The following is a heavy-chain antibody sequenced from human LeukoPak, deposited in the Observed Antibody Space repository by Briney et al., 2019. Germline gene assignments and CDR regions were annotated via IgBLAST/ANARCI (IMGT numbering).Heavy chain of an antibody. D-gene: IGHD5-18*01. CDR1: GGSISSYY. Sequence: TSETLSLTCTVSGGSISSYYWSWIRQPPGKGLEWIGFIYDSGSTNYNPSLKSRVTISVDTSKNQFSLKLRSVTAADTAVYYCARTTEGGYTYDYFYYYYMDVWGKGTTVTISS. CDR2: IYDSGST. J-gene: IGHJ6*03. CDR3: ARTTEGGYTYDYFYYYYMDV. V-gene: IGHV4-59*01.